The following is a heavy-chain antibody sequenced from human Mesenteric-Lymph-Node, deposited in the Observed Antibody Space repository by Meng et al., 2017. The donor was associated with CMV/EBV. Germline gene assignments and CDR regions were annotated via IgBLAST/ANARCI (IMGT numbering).Heavy chain of an antibody. CDR3: ARDRKCSSTSCRFDY. CDR2: INPNSGGT. Sequence: SGYTFTGYYMHWVRQAPRQGLEWMGRINPNSGGTNYAQKLQGRVTMTTDTSTSTAYMELRSLRSDDTAVYYCARDRKCSSTSCRFDYWGQGTLVTVSS. V-gene: IGHV1-2*06. J-gene: IGHJ4*02. CDR1: GYTFTGYY. D-gene: IGHD2-2*01.